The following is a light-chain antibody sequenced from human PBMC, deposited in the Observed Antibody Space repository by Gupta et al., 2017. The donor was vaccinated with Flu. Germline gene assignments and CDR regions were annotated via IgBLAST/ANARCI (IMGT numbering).Light chain of an antibody. Sequence: DIQLTQSPSFLSASVGDRVTITCRASQGISSYLAWYQQKPGKAPKLLIYAASTLQSGVPSRFSGSGSGTEFTLTISSRQPEDFATYYCQQLNRLFTFGHGTKVDIK. V-gene: IGKV1-9*01. J-gene: IGKJ3*01. CDR2: AAS. CDR1: QGISSY. CDR3: QQLNRLFT.